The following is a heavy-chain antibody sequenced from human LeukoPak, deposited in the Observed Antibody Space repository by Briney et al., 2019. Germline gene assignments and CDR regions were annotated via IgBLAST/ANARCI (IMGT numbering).Heavy chain of an antibody. Sequence: GGSLRLSCAASGFTFSSYGMHGVREAPGKGLDWVAVRSYDGSNKYYADSVKGRFTISRDNSKNTLYLQMNSLRAEDTAVYYCAKMLDSSSRYYYYYMDVWGKGTTVTVSS. CDR2: RSYDGSNK. CDR1: GFTFSSYG. J-gene: IGHJ6*03. D-gene: IGHD6-6*01. V-gene: IGHV3-30*18. CDR3: AKMLDSSSRYYYYYMDV.